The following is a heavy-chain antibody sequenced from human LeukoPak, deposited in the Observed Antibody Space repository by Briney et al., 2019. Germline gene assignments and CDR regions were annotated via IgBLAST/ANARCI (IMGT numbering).Heavy chain of an antibody. CDR3: ATGASDCSGGSCSRYFDY. D-gene: IGHD2-15*01. V-gene: IGHV1-24*01. CDR2: FDPEDGET. CDR1: GYTLTELS. Sequence: ASVKVPCKVSGYTLTELSMHWVRQAPGKGLEWMGGFDPEDGETIYAQKFQGRVTMTEDTSTDTAYMELSSLRSEDTAVYYCATGASDCSGGSCSRYFDYWGQGTLVTVSS. J-gene: IGHJ4*02.